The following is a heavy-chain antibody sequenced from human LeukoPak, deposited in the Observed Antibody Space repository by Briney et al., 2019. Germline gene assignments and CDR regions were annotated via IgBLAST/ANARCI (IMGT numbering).Heavy chain of an antibody. CDR2: IYNSGST. D-gene: IGHD6-13*01. CDR1: GGSISSSSDY. CDR3: ARVTGYVMEDYFDY. Sequence: SETLSLTCTVSGGSISSSSDYWGWIRQPPGKGLEWIGNIYNSGSTDYNPSLKSRVTISVDTSKNQFSLKLSSVTAADTAMYYCARVTGYVMEDYFDYWGQGTLVTVSS. V-gene: IGHV4-39*07. J-gene: IGHJ4*02.